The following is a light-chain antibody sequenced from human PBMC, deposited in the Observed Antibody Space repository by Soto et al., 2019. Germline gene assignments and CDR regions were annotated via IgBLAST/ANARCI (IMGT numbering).Light chain of an antibody. CDR3: SSYTSSSTVV. Sequence: QSALTQPASVSGSPGQSITISCTGTSSDVGGYNYVSWYQHHPGKAPKLMIYDVSNRPSGVSNRFSGSKSGNTASLTISGLQAEDEADYYCSSYTSSSTVVFCGGTKLTVL. V-gene: IGLV2-14*03. CDR1: SSDVGGYNY. J-gene: IGLJ3*02. CDR2: DVS.